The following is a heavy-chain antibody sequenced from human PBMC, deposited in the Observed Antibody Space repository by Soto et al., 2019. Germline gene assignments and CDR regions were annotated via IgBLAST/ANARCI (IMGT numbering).Heavy chain of an antibody. J-gene: IGHJ5*02. D-gene: IGHD4-4*01. CDR1: GFTFSSYA. V-gene: IGHV3-23*01. CDR3: AKDLGDYSGNLYNWFDP. Sequence: EVQLLESGGGLVQPGGSVRLSCTASGFTFSSYARSWVRQAPRKGLEWVSEISGSGGSPFYADSVKGRFTISTDNSKNTLYLQMNSLRVEDTAVYYCAKDLGDYSGNLYNWFDPWGQGTLVTVSS. CDR2: ISGSGGSP.